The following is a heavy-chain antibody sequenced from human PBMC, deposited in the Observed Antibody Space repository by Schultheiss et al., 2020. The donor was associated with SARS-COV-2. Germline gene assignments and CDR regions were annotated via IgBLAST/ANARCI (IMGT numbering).Heavy chain of an antibody. CDR2: ISGSSVST. J-gene: IGHJ6*02. CDR3: AKEGTTTGIGWYYYYGMDV. Sequence: GGSLRLSCAVSGFTFSNYAMSWVRQAPGKGLEWVSFISGSSVSTYYADSVKGRFTVSRDNSKNTQYLQMNSLRAEDTAVYYCAKEGTTTGIGWYYYYGMDVWGQGTAVTVSS. D-gene: IGHD1-1*01. V-gene: IGHV3-23*01. CDR1: GFTFSNYA.